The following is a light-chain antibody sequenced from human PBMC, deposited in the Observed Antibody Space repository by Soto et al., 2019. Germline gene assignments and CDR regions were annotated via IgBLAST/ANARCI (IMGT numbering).Light chain of an antibody. V-gene: IGKV3-20*01. Sequence: EIVLTQSPGTLSLSPGERATLSCRASQTVRNNYLAWYQQKPGQAPRFLIYDASSRATGIPDRFSGSGSGTDFTLTISRLEPEDFAVYYCQQYGRSPLTFGGGIKVEIK. CDR2: DAS. CDR3: QQYGRSPLT. J-gene: IGKJ4*01. CDR1: QTVRNNY.